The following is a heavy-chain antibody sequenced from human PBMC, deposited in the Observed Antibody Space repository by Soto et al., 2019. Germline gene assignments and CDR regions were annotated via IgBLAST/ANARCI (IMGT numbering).Heavy chain of an antibody. CDR1: GGSFSGYY. V-gene: IGHV4-34*01. Sequence: SETLSLTCAVYGGSFSGYYWSWIRQPPGKGLEWIGEINHSGSTNYNPSLKSRVTISVDTSKNQLSLKLSSVTAADTAVYYCALYYDSSGYYYYAFDIWGQGTMVTVSS. CDR2: INHSGST. J-gene: IGHJ3*02. D-gene: IGHD3-22*01. CDR3: ALYYDSSGYYYYAFDI.